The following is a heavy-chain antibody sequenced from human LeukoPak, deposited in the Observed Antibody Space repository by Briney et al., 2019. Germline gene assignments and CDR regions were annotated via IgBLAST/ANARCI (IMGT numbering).Heavy chain of an antibody. Sequence: GGSLRLSCEASGFTLSYYWMSWVRQAPGKGLEWVANINQDGSEKYFVDSVKGRFTISRDNAQNSVFLQMDSLRVDDTAVYYCAKAGNFWYYFDYWGQGTLVTVSS. CDR1: GFTLSYYW. CDR3: AKAGNFWYYFDY. D-gene: IGHD2-8*02. CDR2: INQDGSEK. J-gene: IGHJ4*02. V-gene: IGHV3-7*01.